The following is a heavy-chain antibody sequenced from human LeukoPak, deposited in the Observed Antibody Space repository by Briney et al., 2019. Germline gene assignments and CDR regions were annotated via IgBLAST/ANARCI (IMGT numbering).Heavy chain of an antibody. CDR3: AKGYNYAYEY. J-gene: IGHJ4*02. V-gene: IGHV3-53*01. Sequence: TGGSLRLSCAASGFTVSSSYMSWVRQAPGKGLEWDSLIYSGGSTYYAGSVKGRFTISRDNSKNTLYLQMNSLRPEDTAVYYCAKGYNYAYEYWGQGTLVTVSS. CDR2: IYSGGST. CDR1: GFTVSSSY. D-gene: IGHD5-18*01.